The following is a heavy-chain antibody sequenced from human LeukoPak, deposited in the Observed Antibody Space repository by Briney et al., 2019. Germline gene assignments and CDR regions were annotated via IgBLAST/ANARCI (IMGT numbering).Heavy chain of an antibody. D-gene: IGHD3-22*01. Sequence: PGGSLRLSCAASGFTFSSYAMSWVRQAPGKGLEWVSAISGSGGSTYYADSVKGRFTISRDNSKNTLYLQMNSLRAEDTAVYYCAKYYYDSSGYYQGWGMDVWGQGTTVTVSS. J-gene: IGHJ6*02. V-gene: IGHV3-23*01. CDR3: AKYYYDSSGYYQGWGMDV. CDR2: ISGSGGST. CDR1: GFTFSSYA.